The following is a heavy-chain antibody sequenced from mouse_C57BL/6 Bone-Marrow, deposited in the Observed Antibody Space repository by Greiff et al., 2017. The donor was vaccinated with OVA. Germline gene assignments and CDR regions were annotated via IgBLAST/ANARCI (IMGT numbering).Heavy chain of an antibody. J-gene: IGHJ2*01. CDR2: IRSKSSNYAT. D-gene: IGHD2-3*01. CDR1: GFTFNTYA. Sequence: EVQRVESGGGLVQPKGSLKLSCAASGFTFNTYAMHWVRQAPGKGLEWVARIRSKSSNYATYYADSVKDRFTISRDDSQSMLYLQMNNLKTEDTAMYYCVRDRDGYYKGYFDYWGQGTTLTVSS. V-gene: IGHV10-3*01. CDR3: VRDRDGYYKGYFDY.